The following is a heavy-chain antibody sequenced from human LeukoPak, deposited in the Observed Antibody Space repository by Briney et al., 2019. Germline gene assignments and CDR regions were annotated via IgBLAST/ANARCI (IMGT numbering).Heavy chain of an antibody. V-gene: IGHV4-59*01. J-gene: IGHJ4*02. CDR1: GGSISSYW. Sequence: PSETLSLTCTVSGGSISSYWWSWIRQSPGKGLEWIGYIYYSGTTNYNPSLRSRVTISVDTSKDQFALKLSSVTAADTAVYYCARASGDYYVSFDYGGQGTLGTVSS. D-gene: IGHD4-17*01. CDR2: IYYSGTT. CDR3: ARASGDYYVSFDY.